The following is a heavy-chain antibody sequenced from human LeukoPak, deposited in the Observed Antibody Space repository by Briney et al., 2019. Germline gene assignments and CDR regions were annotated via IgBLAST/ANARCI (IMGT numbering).Heavy chain of an antibody. CDR3: ARDAASGNNWFGP. V-gene: IGHV3-48*01. CDR1: GFTFSSYI. J-gene: IGHJ5*02. Sequence: GGSLRLSCAASGFTFSSYIMNWVRQAPGKGLEWVSYISPSSTSIYYADSVKGRFTVSRDNAKNSQYLQMNSLRAEDTAVYYCARDAASGNNWFGPWGQGTLVIVSS. CDR2: ISPSSTSI. D-gene: IGHD3-3*01.